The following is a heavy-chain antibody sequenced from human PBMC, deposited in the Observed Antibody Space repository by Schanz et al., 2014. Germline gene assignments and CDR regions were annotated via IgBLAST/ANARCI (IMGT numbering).Heavy chain of an antibody. J-gene: IGHJ4*02. CDR3: ARDFSAYVGNYFDY. Sequence: QVQLVQSGAEVKKPGSSMKVSCKASGGTFSTYPINWLRQAPGQGLEWMGRVIPILGVTHYAQKFQGRVTITADKSTTTAYMELNSLNSDDTAVYYCARDFSAYVGNYFDYWGQGTLVTVSS. V-gene: IGHV1-69*04. CDR2: VIPILGVT. D-gene: IGHD5-12*01. CDR1: GGTFSTYP.